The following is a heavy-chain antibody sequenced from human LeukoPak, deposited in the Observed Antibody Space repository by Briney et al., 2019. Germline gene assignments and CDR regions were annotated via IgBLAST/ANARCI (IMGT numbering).Heavy chain of an antibody. CDR3: ASVGYCSGGSCPLYYYYGMDV. J-gene: IGHJ6*02. CDR1: GFTVSTNY. Sequence: GGSLRLSCAASGFTVSTNYMSWVRQAPGKGLEWVSVIYSGGNTYYADSVKGRFTISRDNAKNSLYLQMNSLRAEDTAVYYCASVGYCSGGSCPLYYYYGMDVWGQGTTVTVSS. CDR2: IYSGGNT. D-gene: IGHD2-15*01. V-gene: IGHV3-53*01.